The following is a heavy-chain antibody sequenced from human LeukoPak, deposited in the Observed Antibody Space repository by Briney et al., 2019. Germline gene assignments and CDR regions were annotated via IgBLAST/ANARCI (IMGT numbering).Heavy chain of an antibody. CDR3: ARDERSGSYRAFDI. CDR1: GFTFSSYA. Sequence: GGSLRLSCAASGFTFSSYAMHWVRQAPGKGLEWVAIISYDGSNKDYADSAKGRFTISRDNSKNTLNLQMNSLRAEDTAVYYCARDERSGSYRAFDIWGQGTMVTVSS. V-gene: IGHV3-30*04. CDR2: ISYDGSNK. J-gene: IGHJ3*02. D-gene: IGHD1-26*01.